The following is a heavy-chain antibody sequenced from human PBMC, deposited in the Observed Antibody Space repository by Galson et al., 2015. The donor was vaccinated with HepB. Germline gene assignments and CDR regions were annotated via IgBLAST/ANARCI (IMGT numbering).Heavy chain of an antibody. J-gene: IGHJ6*02. D-gene: IGHD3-3*01. CDR3: ARQGSATIFGVVIRYYYGMDV. V-gene: IGHV4-39*01. Sequence: ETLSLTCTVSGGSISSSSYYWGWIRQPPGKGLEWIGRIYYSGSTYYNPSLKSRVTISVDTSKNQFSLKLSSVTAADTAVYYCARQGSATIFGVVIRYYYGMDVWGQGTTVTVSS. CDR2: IYYSGST. CDR1: GGSISSSSYY.